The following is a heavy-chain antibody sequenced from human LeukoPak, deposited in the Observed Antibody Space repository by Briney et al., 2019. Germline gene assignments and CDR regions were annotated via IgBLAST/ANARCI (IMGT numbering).Heavy chain of an antibody. J-gene: IGHJ4*02. CDR3: ARGRTRYCSGGGCPGTYYFDY. D-gene: IGHD2-15*01. Sequence: PSETLSLTCAVYGGSFSGYYWSWIRQPPGEGLEWIGEINHSGSTNYNPSLKSRVTISVDTSKNQFSLKLSSVTAADTAVYYCARGRTRYCSGGGCPGTYYFDYWGQGTLVTVSS. V-gene: IGHV4-34*01. CDR2: INHSGST. CDR1: GGSFSGYY.